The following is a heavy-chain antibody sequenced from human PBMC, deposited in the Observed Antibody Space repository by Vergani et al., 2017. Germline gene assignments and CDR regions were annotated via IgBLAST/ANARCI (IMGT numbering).Heavy chain of an antibody. J-gene: IGHJ4*02. V-gene: IGHV4-59*02. D-gene: IGHD3-10*01. CDR1: GASVNSYY. Sequence: QVKLQESGPGLVKPSETLSLTCTVSGASVNSYYWSWIRQPPGKGLEWMGYVSFRGDTLYYPSVKSRMTISLNTSSNQFSLYLTSVTAADTAVYYCARSRIYYGAGSPDYWGQGTLVTVSS. CDR3: ARSRIYYGAGSPDY. CDR2: VSFRGDT.